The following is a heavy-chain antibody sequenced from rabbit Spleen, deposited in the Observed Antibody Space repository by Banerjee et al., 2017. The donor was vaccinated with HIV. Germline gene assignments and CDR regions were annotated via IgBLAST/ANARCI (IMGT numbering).Heavy chain of an antibody. D-gene: IGHD4-1*01. V-gene: IGHV1S45*01. CDR3: ARDLVGVIGWNFGW. Sequence: QEQLVESGGGLVQPEGSLTLTCKASGFSFSDRDVMCWVRQAPGKGLEWVACINAATGKPVYATWAKGRFTISRTSSTTVTLRMTSVTAADTATYFCARDLVGVIGWNFGWWGQGTLVTVS. CDR1: GFSFSDRDV. J-gene: IGHJ3*01. CDR2: INAATGKP.